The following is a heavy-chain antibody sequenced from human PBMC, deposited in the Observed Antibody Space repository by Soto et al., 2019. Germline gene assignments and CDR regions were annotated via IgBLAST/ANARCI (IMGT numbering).Heavy chain of an antibody. CDR3: ARMWGSGSYYNDANYYYYGMDV. Sequence: SETLSLTCTVSGGSISSYYWSWIWQPPGKGLEWIGYIYYSGSTNYNPSLKSRVTISVDTSKNQFSLKLSSVTAADTAVYYCARMWGSGSYYNDANYYYYGMDVWGQGTTVTVSS. J-gene: IGHJ6*02. CDR2: IYYSGST. CDR1: GGSISSYY. D-gene: IGHD3-10*01. V-gene: IGHV4-59*01.